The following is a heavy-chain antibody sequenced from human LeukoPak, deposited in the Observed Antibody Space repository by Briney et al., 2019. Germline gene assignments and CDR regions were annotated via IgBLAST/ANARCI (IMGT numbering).Heavy chain of an antibody. Sequence: ASVKVSCKASGYTFTGYYMHWVRQAPGQGLEWMGWINPNSGGTNYAQKFQGRVTMTRDTSISTAYMELSRLRSDDTAVYYCARDGSYYDYVWGSYRYRFDYWGQGTLVTVSS. J-gene: IGHJ4*02. CDR3: ARDGSYYDYVWGSYRYRFDY. D-gene: IGHD3-16*02. V-gene: IGHV1-2*02. CDR1: GYTFTGYY. CDR2: INPNSGGT.